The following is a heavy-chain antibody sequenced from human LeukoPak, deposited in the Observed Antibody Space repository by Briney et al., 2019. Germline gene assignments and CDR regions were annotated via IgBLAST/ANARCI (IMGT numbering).Heavy chain of an antibody. D-gene: IGHD4-17*01. CDR1: GGSISSGSYS. Sequence: SETLSLTCTVSGGSISSGSYSWSWIRQPAGKGLEWIGRIYTSGSTNYNPSLKSRVTISVDTSKNQFSLELSSVTAADTAVYYCAREIYGDYGAFDYWGQGTLVTVSS. J-gene: IGHJ4*02. CDR2: IYTSGST. V-gene: IGHV4-61*02. CDR3: AREIYGDYGAFDY.